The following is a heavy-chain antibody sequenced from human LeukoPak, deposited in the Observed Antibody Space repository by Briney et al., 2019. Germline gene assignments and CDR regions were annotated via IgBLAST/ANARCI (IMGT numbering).Heavy chain of an antibody. CDR1: GFTFTNYW. D-gene: IGHD3-3*01. V-gene: IGHV3-74*01. Sequence: GGSLRLSCAASGFTFTNYWMHWVRQAPGKGLIWVSSINGAGSDTYYADSVKGRFSISRDNSRRTLYLQMSSLRAEDTAIYYCVVSDFWSGYYDHNWFDPWGQGILVTVSS. J-gene: IGHJ5*02. CDR2: INGAGSDT. CDR3: VVSDFWSGYYDHNWFDP.